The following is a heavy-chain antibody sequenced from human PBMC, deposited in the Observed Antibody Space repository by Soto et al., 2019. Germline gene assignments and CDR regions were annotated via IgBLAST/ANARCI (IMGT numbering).Heavy chain of an antibody. CDR1: GGSISSGGYS. D-gene: IGHD6-6*01. Sequence: SETLSLTCAVSGGSISSGGYSWSWIRQPPGKGLEWIGYIYHSGSTYYNPSLKSRVTISVDRSKNQFSLKLSSVTAADTAVYYCARDVEYSSTDNWFDPWGQGTLVTVSS. V-gene: IGHV4-30-2*01. CDR2: IYHSGST. J-gene: IGHJ5*02. CDR3: ARDVEYSSTDNWFDP.